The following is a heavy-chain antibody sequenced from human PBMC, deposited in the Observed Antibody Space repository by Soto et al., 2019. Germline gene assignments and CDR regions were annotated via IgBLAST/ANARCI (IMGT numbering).Heavy chain of an antibody. CDR3: AKPSSGGRTAYYYGRDV. CDR2: IAYDVINK. D-gene: IGHD6-19*01. J-gene: IGHJ6*04. Sequence: AGGSLRLSCAASGFTFSNYGMHWVRQAPGKGLEWVAVIAYDVINKYYADSVKGRFTISEDDSRNTLFLHMNSLRAEDTAVYYCAKPSSGGRTAYYYGRDVSGKETSVSVSS. V-gene: IGHV3-30*18. CDR1: GFTFSNYG.